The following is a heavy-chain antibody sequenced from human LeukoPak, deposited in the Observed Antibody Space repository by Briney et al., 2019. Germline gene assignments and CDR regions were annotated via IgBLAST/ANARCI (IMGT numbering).Heavy chain of an antibody. Sequence: PGGSLRLSCAASGFTFSSYWMSWVRQAPGKGLEWVANIKPDGSEKYYVDSVKGRFTMSRDNAKNSLYLQMNSLRAEDTALYYCARYSRNWFDPWGQGTLVTVSS. V-gene: IGHV3-7*04. CDR1: GFTFSSYW. CDR2: IKPDGSEK. D-gene: IGHD6-13*01. CDR3: ARYSRNWFDP. J-gene: IGHJ5*02.